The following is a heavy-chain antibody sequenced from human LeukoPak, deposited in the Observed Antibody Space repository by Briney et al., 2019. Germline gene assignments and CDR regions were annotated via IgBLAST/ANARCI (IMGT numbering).Heavy chain of an antibody. Sequence: SVKVSCKASGGTFSSYAISWVRQAPEQGLEWMVGIIPIFGTANYAQKFQGRVTITADKSTSTAYMELSSLRSEDTAVYYCARDVYSSSPLHVPFDPWGQGTLVTVSS. D-gene: IGHD6-6*01. J-gene: IGHJ5*02. V-gene: IGHV1-69*06. CDR3: ARDVYSSSPLHVPFDP. CDR1: GGTFSSYA. CDR2: IIPIFGTA.